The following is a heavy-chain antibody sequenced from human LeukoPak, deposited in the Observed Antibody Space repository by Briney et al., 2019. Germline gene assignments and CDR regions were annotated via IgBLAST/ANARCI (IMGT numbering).Heavy chain of an antibody. V-gene: IGHV3-23*01. CDR3: ASDNYGDYYFDY. J-gene: IGHJ4*02. CDR1: GFTFSSYA. CDR2: ISGSGGST. D-gene: IGHD4-17*01. Sequence: GGSLRLSCAASGFTFSSYAMSWVRQAPGKGLEWVSAISGSGGSTYYADPVKGRFTISRDNSKNTLYLQMNSLRAEDTAVYYCASDNYGDYYFDYWGQGTLVTVSS.